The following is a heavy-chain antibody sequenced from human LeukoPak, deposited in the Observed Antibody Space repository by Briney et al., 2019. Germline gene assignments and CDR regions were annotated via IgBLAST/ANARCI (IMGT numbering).Heavy chain of an antibody. D-gene: IGHD5-24*01. CDR2: IYSGGST. J-gene: IGHJ4*02. CDR1: GFTVSSNY. V-gene: IGHV3-66*01. Sequence: GGSLRLSCAASGFTVSSNYMSWVRQAPGKGLEWVSVIYSGGSTYYADSVKGRFTISRDNSKNTLYLQMNSLRAEDTAVYYCARGRQRWLQELDYWGQGTLVTVSS. CDR3: ARGRQRWLQELDY.